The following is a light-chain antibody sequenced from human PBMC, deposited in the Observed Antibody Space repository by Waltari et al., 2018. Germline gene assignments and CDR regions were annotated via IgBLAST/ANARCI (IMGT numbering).Light chain of an antibody. CDR3: SSYTTSRTYV. J-gene: IGLJ1*01. V-gene: IGLV2-14*01. Sequence: QSALTQPASVSGSPGQSITISCTGTTSDIGAFHYVSWYQQHPGKAPKLVIYEVGNRPSGVSNRFSGSKSGSTASLTISWLQAEDESDYYCSSYTTSRTYVFGTGTKVTVL. CDR2: EVG. CDR1: TSDIGAFHY.